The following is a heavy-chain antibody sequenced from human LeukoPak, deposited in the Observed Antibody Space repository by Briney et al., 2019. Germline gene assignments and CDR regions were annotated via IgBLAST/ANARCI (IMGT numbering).Heavy chain of an antibody. CDR3: AKDPAPDYDSSGYIDY. J-gene: IGHJ4*02. V-gene: IGHV3-23*01. CDR1: GFTFSSYA. CDR2: ISGSGGGT. D-gene: IGHD3-22*01. Sequence: PGGSLRLSCAASGFTFSSYAMSWVRQAPVKGLEWVSAISGSGGGTYYADSVKGRFTISRDNSKNTLYLQMNSLRAEDTAVYYCAKDPAPDYDSSGYIDYWGQGTLVTVSS.